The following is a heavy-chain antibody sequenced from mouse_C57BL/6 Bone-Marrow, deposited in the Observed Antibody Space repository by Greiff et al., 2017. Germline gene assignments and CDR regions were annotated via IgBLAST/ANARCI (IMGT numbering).Heavy chain of an antibody. CDR1: GFTFSSYA. Sequence: EVQRVESGGGLVKPGGSLKLSCAASGFTFSSYAMSWVRQTPEKRLEWVATISDGGSYTYYPDNVKGRFTISRDNAKNNLYLQMSHLKSEDTAMYYCAIHGGNYYWYFDVWGTGPTVTVSS. V-gene: IGHV5-4*01. D-gene: IGHD2-1*01. CDR3: AIHGGNYYWYFDV. CDR2: ISDGGSYT. J-gene: IGHJ1*03.